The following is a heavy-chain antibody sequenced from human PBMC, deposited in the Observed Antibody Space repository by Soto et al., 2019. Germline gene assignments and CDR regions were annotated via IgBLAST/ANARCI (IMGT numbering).Heavy chain of an antibody. V-gene: IGHV3-15*01. CDR2: IKAKIDGETT. D-gene: IGHD1-1*01. CDR3: VEGWNDF. CDR1: NFMFSSAW. Sequence: ESGGDLVEPGGSLRLSCAASNFMFSSAWMSWVRQAPGQGLEWVGRIKAKIDGETTDYADFVQGRFTISRDDSKNTLFLEMNSLKIEDTAVYFCVEGWNDFWGQGTLVTVSS. J-gene: IGHJ4*02.